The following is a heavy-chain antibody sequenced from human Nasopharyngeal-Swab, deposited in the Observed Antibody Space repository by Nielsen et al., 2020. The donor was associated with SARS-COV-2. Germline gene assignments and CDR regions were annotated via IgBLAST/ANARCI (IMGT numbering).Heavy chain of an antibody. Sequence: ASVKVSCKAYGYTFTSYYMHWVRQAPAQGLEWMGRIYPYSGGTNYAQKFQGRVTMTRDTSISTAYMELSRLRSDDTAVYYCATTLQWLVTNWFDPWGQGTLVTVSS. CDR3: ATTLQWLVTNWFDP. D-gene: IGHD6-19*01. CDR1: GYTFTSYY. CDR2: IYPYSGGT. V-gene: IGHV1-2*06. J-gene: IGHJ5*02.